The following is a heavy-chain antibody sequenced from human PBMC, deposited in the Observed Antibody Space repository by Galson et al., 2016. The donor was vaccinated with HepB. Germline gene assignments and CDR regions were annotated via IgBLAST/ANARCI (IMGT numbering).Heavy chain of an antibody. CDR3: ARNLNVITSGGVIVTDAFDI. V-gene: IGHV3-21*01. CDR1: GFSFNTYT. J-gene: IGHJ3*02. CDR2: ISSRSKHM. D-gene: IGHD3-16*02. Sequence: LRLSCAASGFSFNTYTMNWVRQAPGKGLEWVSSISSRSKHMYYADSLKGRFTISRDNTKNSLFLLMNSLRAEDTAVYYCARNLNVITSGGVIVTDAFDIWGQGTMVTVSS.